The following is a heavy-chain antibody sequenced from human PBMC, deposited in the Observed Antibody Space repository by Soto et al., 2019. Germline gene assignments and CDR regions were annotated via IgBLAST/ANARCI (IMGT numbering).Heavy chain of an antibody. CDR1: GFTFSSYE. CDR2: ISSSGSTI. Sequence: GGSLRLSCAASGFTFSSYEMNWVRQAPGKGLEGVSYISSSGSTIYYADSVKGRFTISRDNAKNSLYLQMNSLRAEDTAVYYCARVFNVAQRHXWGQVTLLTVSX. V-gene: IGHV3-48*03. CDR3: ARVFNVAQRHX. D-gene: IGHD2-21*01. J-gene: IGHJ4*02.